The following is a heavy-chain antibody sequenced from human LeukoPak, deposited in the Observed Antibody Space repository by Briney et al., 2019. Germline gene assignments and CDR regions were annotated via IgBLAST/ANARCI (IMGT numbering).Heavy chain of an antibody. V-gene: IGHV3-7*01. Sequence: GGSLRLSCAASEFTFSTYWMSWVRQAPGKGLEWVADIKQDGSEKYYVHSVKGRFTISRQNAKNSLFLQMNSLRAEDTAVYYCARHRSGGSQDDAFDIWGQGTMVTVSS. J-gene: IGHJ3*02. CDR2: IKQDGSEK. D-gene: IGHD2-15*01. CDR1: EFTFSTYW. CDR3: ARHRSGGSQDDAFDI.